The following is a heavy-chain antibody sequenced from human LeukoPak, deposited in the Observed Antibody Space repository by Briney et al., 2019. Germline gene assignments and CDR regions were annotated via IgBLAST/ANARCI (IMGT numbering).Heavy chain of an antibody. V-gene: IGHV3-48*01. D-gene: IGHD1-26*01. CDR1: GFTFSSYN. CDR2: ISSSSTI. Sequence: GGSLRLSCAASGFTFSSYNMNWVRQAPGKGLEWVSYISSSSTIYYADSVKGRFTISRDNSKNTLYLQMNSLRAEDTAVYYCARGGSYLSAFDIWGQGTMVTVSS. CDR3: ARGGSYLSAFDI. J-gene: IGHJ3*02.